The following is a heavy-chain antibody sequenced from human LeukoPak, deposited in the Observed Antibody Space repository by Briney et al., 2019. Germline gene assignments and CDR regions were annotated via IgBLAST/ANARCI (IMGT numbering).Heavy chain of an antibody. V-gene: IGHV4-39*01. CDR2: IYYSGST. CDR1: GGSISSSSYY. Sequence: SETLSLTCTVSGGSISSSSYYWGWIRQPPGKGLEWIGSIYYSGSTYYNPSLKSRVTISVDTSKNQFSLKLSSVAAADTAVYYCVRHDPPEYGGNGGFDYWGQGTLVTVSS. J-gene: IGHJ4*02. D-gene: IGHD4/OR15-4a*01. CDR3: VRHDPPEYGGNGGFDY.